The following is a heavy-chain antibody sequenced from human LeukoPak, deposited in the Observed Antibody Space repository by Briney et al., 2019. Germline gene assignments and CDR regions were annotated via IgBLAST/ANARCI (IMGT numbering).Heavy chain of an antibody. CDR3: ARDEYSGDYPSYYYGMDV. CDR1: GFTLSSYA. D-gene: IGHD4-17*01. CDR2: MYDSGGTTSYT. J-gene: IGHJ6*02. V-gene: IGHV3-21*01. Sequence: GGSLRLSCEASGFTLSSYAMNWVRQAPGKGLEWVAGMYDSGGTTSYTWYADSVKGRFTISRDNAKNSLYLQMNGLRAEDTAVYYCARDEYSGDYPSYYYGMDVWGQGTTVTVSS.